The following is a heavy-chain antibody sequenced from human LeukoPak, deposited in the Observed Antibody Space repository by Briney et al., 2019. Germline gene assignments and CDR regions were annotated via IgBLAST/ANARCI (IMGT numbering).Heavy chain of an antibody. CDR3: ARDNYGDYVTFDY. CDR1: GYSFTSYW. J-gene: IGHJ4*02. D-gene: IGHD4-17*01. V-gene: IGHV5-51*01. Sequence: GESLKISCKGSGYSFTSYWIGWVRQMPGKGLEWMGIIYPGDSDTRYSPSLQGQVTISADKSISTAYLQWSSLKASDTVMYYCARDNYGDYVTFDYWGQGTLVTVSS. CDR2: IYPGDSDT.